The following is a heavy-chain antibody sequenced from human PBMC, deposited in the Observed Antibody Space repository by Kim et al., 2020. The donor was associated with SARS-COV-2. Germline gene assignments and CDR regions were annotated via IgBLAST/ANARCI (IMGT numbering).Heavy chain of an antibody. CDR3: AKEATVTTTLTEFDY. CDR2: IRGSGE. Sequence: GGSLRLSCAASGFTFSSYPMNWVRLAPGKGLEWVSSIRGSGEYYADSVKGRFTISRDNSKNILYLQMNRLRAEDTAVYYCAKEATVTTTLTEFDYWGQGTLVTVSS. CDR1: GFTFSSYP. D-gene: IGHD4-17*01. J-gene: IGHJ4*02. V-gene: IGHV3-23*01.